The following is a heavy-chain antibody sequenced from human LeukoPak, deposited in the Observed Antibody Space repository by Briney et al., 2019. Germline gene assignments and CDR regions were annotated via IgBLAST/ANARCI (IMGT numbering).Heavy chain of an antibody. CDR2: IYYSGST. J-gene: IGHJ4*02. V-gene: IGHV4-59*12. CDR3: ARVRSSSPQNFDY. Sequence: SETLSLTCTVSGGSISSYYWSWIRQPPGKGLEWIGYIYYSGSTNYNPSLKSRVTISVDTSKNQFSLKLSSVTAADTAVYYCARVRSSSPQNFDYWGQGTLVTVSS. D-gene: IGHD6-6*01. CDR1: GGSISSYY.